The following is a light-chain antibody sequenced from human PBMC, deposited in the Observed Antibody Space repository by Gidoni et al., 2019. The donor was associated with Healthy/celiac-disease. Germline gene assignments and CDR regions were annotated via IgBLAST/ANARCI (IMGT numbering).Light chain of an antibody. J-gene: IGLJ2*01. V-gene: IGLV3-19*01. CDR1: SLRSYY. CDR2: GKN. CDR3: NSRDSSGNGVV. Sequence: SSELTQDPAASVALGQTVRITCQGVSLRSYYASWYQQKPGQAPVLVLYGKNNRPSGIPDRFSGSSSGNTASLTITGAQAEDEADCYCNSRDSSGNGVVFGGGAKLTVL.